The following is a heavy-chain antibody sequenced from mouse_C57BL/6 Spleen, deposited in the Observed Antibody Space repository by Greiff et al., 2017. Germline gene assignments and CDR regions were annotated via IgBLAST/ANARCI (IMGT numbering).Heavy chain of an antibody. Sequence: QVQLQQSGAELVRPGASVTLSCKASGYTFTDYEMHWVKQTPVHGLEWIGALDPETGGTAYNQKFKGKAILTADKSSSTAYMELGSLTSEDSAVYYCRITTVVGIDYWGQGTTLTVSS. V-gene: IGHV1-15*01. CDR1: GYTFTDYE. D-gene: IGHD1-1*01. CDR3: RITTVVGIDY. J-gene: IGHJ2*01. CDR2: LDPETGGT.